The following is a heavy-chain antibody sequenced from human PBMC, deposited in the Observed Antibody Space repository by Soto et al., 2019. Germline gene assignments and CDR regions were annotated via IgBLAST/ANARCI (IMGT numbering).Heavy chain of an antibody. D-gene: IGHD6-13*01. CDR1: GYTFTTYA. CDR2: INAGNGNT. CDR3: ARGLEQQLVPGY. J-gene: IGHJ4*02. Sequence: ASVKVSCKASGYTFTTYAMHWVRQAPGQRLDWMGWINAGNGNTKSSQKFQDRVTITRDTSANTVYMELSSLRSEDTAVYYCARGLEQQLVPGYWGQGTLVTVSS. V-gene: IGHV1-3*01.